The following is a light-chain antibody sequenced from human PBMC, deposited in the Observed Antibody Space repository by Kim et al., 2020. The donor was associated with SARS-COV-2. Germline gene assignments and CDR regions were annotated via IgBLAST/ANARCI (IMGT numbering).Light chain of an antibody. Sequence: GQSIPISCTGTSSDVGAYNYVSWYQQHPGKVPKVMIYDVNNRPSGVSNRFSGSKSGNMASLTISGLQAEDEADYYCSSYTIAGTRVFGTGTKVTVL. CDR2: DVN. J-gene: IGLJ1*01. CDR1: SSDVGAYNY. V-gene: IGLV2-14*03. CDR3: SSYTIAGTRV.